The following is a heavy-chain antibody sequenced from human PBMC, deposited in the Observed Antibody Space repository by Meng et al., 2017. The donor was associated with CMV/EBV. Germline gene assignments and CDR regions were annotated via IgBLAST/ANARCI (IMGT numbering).Heavy chain of an antibody. Sequence: CTVSGFSLSNARMGVSWIRQPPGKALEWLAHIFSNDEKSYSTSLKSRLTISKDTSKSQVVLTMTNMDPVDTATYYCARTLAAAGIFDYWGQGTLVTVSS. V-gene: IGHV2-26*01. J-gene: IGHJ4*02. CDR1: GFSLSNARMG. CDR3: ARTLAAAGIFDY. CDR2: IFSNDEK. D-gene: IGHD6-13*01.